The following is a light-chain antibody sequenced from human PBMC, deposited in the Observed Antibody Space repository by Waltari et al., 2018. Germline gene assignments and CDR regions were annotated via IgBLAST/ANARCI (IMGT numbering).Light chain of an antibody. J-gene: IGKJ2*01. CDR3: QQYYSTPLYT. Sequence: DIVTTQSPDSLAVSLGERATINCTSSQSVLYSSNNKNYLAWYQQKPGQPPKLLIYWASTRESGVPDRFSGSGSGTDFTLTISSLQAEDVAVYYCQQYYSTPLYTFGQGTKLEIK. CDR1: QSVLYSSNNKNY. V-gene: IGKV4-1*01. CDR2: WAS.